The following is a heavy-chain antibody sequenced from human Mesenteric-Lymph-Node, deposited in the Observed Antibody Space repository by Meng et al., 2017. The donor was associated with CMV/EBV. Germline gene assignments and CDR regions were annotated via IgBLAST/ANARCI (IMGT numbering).Heavy chain of an antibody. CDR3: ARGKYFPYYFDY. CDR2: ISSSGNSI. D-gene: IGHD2/OR15-2a*01. V-gene: IGHV3-48*03. CDR1: GFSFNNYD. J-gene: IGHJ4*02. Sequence: GGSLRLSCAASGFSFNNYDMNWVRQAPGKGLEWVSCISSSGNSIYYTDSVKGRFTISRDNAKNSLYLQMNSLRAEDTAFYYCARGKYFPYYFDYWGQGTLVTVSS.